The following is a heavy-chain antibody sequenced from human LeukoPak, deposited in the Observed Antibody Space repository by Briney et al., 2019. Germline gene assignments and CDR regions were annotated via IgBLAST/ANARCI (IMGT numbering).Heavy chain of an antibody. CDR1: GFTFSSYA. J-gene: IGHJ4*02. CDR3: ARVAAVAGDRDY. Sequence: GGSLGLSCAASGFTFSSYAMHWVRQAPGKGLEWVAVISYDGSNKYYADSVKGRFTISRDNSKNTLYLQMNSLRAEDTAVYYCARVAAVAGDRDYWGQGTLVTVSS. V-gene: IGHV3-30-3*01. D-gene: IGHD6-19*01. CDR2: ISYDGSNK.